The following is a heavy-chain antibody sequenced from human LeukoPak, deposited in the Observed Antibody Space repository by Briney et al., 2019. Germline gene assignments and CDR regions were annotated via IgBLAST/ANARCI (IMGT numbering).Heavy chain of an antibody. Sequence: LGESLRISCKGSGYSFTSYWIAWVRQMPGKGLEWMGIIYPADSETRYSPSFQGQVTILAGKSISTAYLQWSSLKASDTAIYYCARRRDGTNHWYFDLWGRGTLVTVSS. CDR3: ARRRDGTNHWYFDL. CDR1: GYSFTSYW. V-gene: IGHV5-51*01. J-gene: IGHJ2*01. D-gene: IGHD5-24*01. CDR2: IYPADSET.